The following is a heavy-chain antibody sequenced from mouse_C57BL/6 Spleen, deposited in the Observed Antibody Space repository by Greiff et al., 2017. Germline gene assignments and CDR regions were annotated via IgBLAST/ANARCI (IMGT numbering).Heavy chain of an antibody. D-gene: IGHD1-1*01. J-gene: IGHJ4*01. V-gene: IGHV1-82*01. CDR1: GYAFSSSW. CDR2: IYPGDGDT. Sequence: VQLQQSGPELVKPGASVKISCKASGYAFSSSWMNWVKQRPGKGLEWIGRIYPGDGDTNYNGKFKGKATLTADKSSSTAYMQLSSLTSEDSAVYFCATYYYGSSPYAMDYWGQGTSVTASS. CDR3: ATYYYGSSPYAMDY.